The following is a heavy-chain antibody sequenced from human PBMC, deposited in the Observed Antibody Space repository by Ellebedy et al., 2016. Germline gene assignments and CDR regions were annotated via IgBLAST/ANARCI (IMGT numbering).Heavy chain of an antibody. Sequence: SETLSLTXIVSGDSITSGGYYWSWIRQPAGKGLEWIGRIYSSGNSIYNPSLKSRVSMSVDTSKNHFSLEMRSVTAADTAVYYCATLTIPGGSDSWGQGILVTVSS. CDR2: IYSSGNS. V-gene: IGHV4-61*02. CDR3: ATLTIPGGSDS. CDR1: GDSITSGGYY. D-gene: IGHD3-3*01. J-gene: IGHJ4*02.